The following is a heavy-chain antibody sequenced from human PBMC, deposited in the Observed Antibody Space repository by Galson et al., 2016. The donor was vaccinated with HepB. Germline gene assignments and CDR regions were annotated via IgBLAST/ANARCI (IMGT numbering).Heavy chain of an antibody. D-gene: IGHD3-16*01. CDR1: GFTFTTYW. V-gene: IGHV5-51*03. J-gene: IGHJ4*02. Sequence: QSGAEVTKPGESLKISCVTSGFTFTTYWIGWVRQTPGKGLEWLGNIYPDDSDTRYSPSFEGHVIMSADKATNTVYLQWSRLEASDTAMCYCAREDLRGGFDHWGQGTPVIVSS. CDR2: IYPDDSDT. CDR3: AREDLRGGFDH.